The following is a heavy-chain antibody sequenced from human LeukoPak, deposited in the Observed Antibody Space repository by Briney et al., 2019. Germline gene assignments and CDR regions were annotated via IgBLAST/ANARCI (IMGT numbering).Heavy chain of an antibody. J-gene: IGHJ4*02. Sequence: SETLSLTCTVSGGSISSSSYCWGWIRQPPGKGLEWIGSIYYSGSSYYNPSLKSRVTISVHTSKNQFSPKLSSVTAADTAVYYCARHVDTATDYFDYWGQGTLVTVSS. CDR1: GGSISSSSYC. CDR3: ARHVDTATDYFDY. D-gene: IGHD5-18*01. V-gene: IGHV4-39*01. CDR2: IYYSGSS.